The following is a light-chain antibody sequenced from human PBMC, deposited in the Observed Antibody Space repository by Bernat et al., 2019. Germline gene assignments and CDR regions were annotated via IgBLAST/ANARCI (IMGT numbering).Light chain of an antibody. CDR1: NIGSTS. CDR3: QVYDSDSDHWV. V-gene: IGLV3-21*03. J-gene: IGLJ3*02. CDR2: NDI. Sequence: SYVLTQPPSVSVAPGKTARMTCGGVNIGSTSVHWYQQKPGQAPVLVVCNDIDRPSGIPERFSGSNSGNTTILTISRVEAGDEADYYCQVYDSDSDHWVFGGGTKLTVL.